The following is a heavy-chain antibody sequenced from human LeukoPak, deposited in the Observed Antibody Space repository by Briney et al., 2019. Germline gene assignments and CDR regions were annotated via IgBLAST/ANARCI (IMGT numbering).Heavy chain of an antibody. CDR3: ARVGGLRASDY. D-gene: IGHD3-16*01. Sequence: GGSLRLSCAASGFTFSSYSMNWVRQAPGKGLEWVSSISSSSSYIYYADSVKGRFTISRDNAKNSLYLRMNSLRAEDTAVYYCARVGGLRASDYWGQGTLVTVSS. V-gene: IGHV3-21*01. CDR1: GFTFSSYS. J-gene: IGHJ4*02. CDR2: ISSSSSYI.